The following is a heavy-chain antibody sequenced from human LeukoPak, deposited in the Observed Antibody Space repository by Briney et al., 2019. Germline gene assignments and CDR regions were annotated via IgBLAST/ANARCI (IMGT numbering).Heavy chain of an antibody. J-gene: IGHJ3*02. CDR3: ARGHYYDSSGLPDI. Sequence: ASVKVSCKTSGYTFIGYYMHWLRQAPGQGPEWMGWINPNSGGTNYAQRLQGRVTMTRDTSISTAYMELSRLRSDDTAVYYCARGHYYDSSGLPDIWGQGTMVTVSS. CDR1: GYTFIGYY. V-gene: IGHV1-2*02. CDR2: INPNSGGT. D-gene: IGHD3-22*01.